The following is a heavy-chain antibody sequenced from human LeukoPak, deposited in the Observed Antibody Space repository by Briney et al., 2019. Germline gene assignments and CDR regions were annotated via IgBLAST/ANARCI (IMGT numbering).Heavy chain of an antibody. V-gene: IGHV4-4*02. J-gene: IGHJ3*02. Sequence: SGTLSLTCAVSGGSISSSNWWSWVRQPPGKGLEWIGEIYHSGSTNYNPSLKSRVTISVDTSKNQFSLKLSSVTAADTAVYYCARQGGTTPLTGAFDIWGQGTMVTVSS. CDR2: IYHSGST. CDR3: ARQGGTTPLTGAFDI. CDR1: GGSISSSNW. D-gene: IGHD4-17*01.